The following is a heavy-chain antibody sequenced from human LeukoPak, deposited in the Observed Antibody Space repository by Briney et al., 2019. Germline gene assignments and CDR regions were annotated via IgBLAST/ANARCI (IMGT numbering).Heavy chain of an antibody. D-gene: IGHD2-15*01. J-gene: IGHJ5*02. CDR3: ARQRYCSGGSCYDWFDP. Sequence: SETLSLTCIVSGGAISRYYWSWIRQPAGKGLEWIGRLYPSGSTNYNPSLKSRVAMSVDTSKSQFSLKLSSVTAADTAVYYCARQRYCSGGSCYDWFDPWGQGTLVTVSS. CDR2: LYPSGST. V-gene: IGHV4-4*07. CDR1: GGAISRYY.